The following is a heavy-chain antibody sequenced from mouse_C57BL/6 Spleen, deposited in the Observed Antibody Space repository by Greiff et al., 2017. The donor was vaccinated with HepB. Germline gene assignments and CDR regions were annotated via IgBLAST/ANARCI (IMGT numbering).Heavy chain of an antibody. D-gene: IGHD1-1*01. J-gene: IGHJ4*01. CDR1: GYTFTSYW. CDR3: ARSTTRGSAMDY. CDR2: IDPSDSYT. V-gene: IGHV1-69*01. Sequence: VQLQQSGAELVVPGASVKLSCKASGYTFTSYWMHWVKQRPGQGLEWIGEIDPSDSYTNYNQKFKGKSTLTVDKSSSTAYMQLSSLTSEDSAVYYCARSTTRGSAMDYWGQGTSVTVSS.